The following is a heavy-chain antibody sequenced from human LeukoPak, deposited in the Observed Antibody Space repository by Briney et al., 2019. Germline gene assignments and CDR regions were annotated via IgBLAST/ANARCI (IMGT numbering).Heavy chain of an antibody. CDR1: GGTFSSYA. V-gene: IGHV1-69*04. D-gene: IGHD6-13*01. J-gene: IGHJ2*01. CDR3: ARDRGQQLYWYFDL. Sequence: PGASVKVSCKASGGTFSSYAISWVRQAPGQGLEWMGRIIPILGIANYAQKFQGRVTITADKSTSTAYMELSSLRSEDTAVYYCARDRGQQLYWYFDLWGRGTLVTVSS. CDR2: IIPILGIA.